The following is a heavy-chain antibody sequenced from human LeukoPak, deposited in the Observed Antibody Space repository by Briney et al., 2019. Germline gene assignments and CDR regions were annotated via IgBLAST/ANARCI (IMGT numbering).Heavy chain of an antibody. D-gene: IGHD3-16*01. Sequence: PGGSLRLSCAVSGFTFSNYYMNWIRQAPGKGLEWVSYISTSGSTIYYADSVKGRFTISRDNAKNSLYLQMNSLRADDTAVYYCARGYDWVLDYWGQGTLVTVSS. J-gene: IGHJ4*02. CDR2: ISTSGSTI. CDR3: ARGYDWVLDY. CDR1: GFTFSNYY. V-gene: IGHV3-11*04.